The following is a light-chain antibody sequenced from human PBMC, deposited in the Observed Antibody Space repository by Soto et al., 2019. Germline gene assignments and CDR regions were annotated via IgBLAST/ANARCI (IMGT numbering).Light chain of an antibody. Sequence: DIQMTQSPSTLSASVGYRVTITCRASQSISSWLAWYQQKPGKAPKLLIYKASSLESGVPSRFSGSGSGTEFTLTISSLQPDDFATYYCQQYNSYKWTFGQGTKVDIK. V-gene: IGKV1-5*03. CDR1: QSISSW. J-gene: IGKJ1*01. CDR2: KAS. CDR3: QQYNSYKWT.